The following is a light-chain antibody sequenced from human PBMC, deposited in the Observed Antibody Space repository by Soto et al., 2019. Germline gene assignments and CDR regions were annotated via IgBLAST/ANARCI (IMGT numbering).Light chain of an antibody. CDR1: QSVSSN. V-gene: IGKV3-15*01. CDR3: QQYNDWPLT. CDR2: GAF. J-gene: IGKJ1*01. Sequence: EIVMTQSPVTLSVSPGERVTLSCRASQSVSSNLAWYQQKPGQAPSLLIYGAFTRATGIPARFSGTGSGTEFTLTIHSLQAEEFALYYCQQYNDWPLTFGQGTKVDI.